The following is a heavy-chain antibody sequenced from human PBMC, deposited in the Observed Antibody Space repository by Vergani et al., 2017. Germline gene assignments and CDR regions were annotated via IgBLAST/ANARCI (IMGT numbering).Heavy chain of an antibody. V-gene: IGHV4-34*01. CDR1: GGSFSGYY. J-gene: IGHJ4*02. CDR3: ARAGYSSGWAADY. CDR2: INHSGST. Sequence: QVQLQQWGEGLLKPSETLSLTCAVYGGSFSGYYWSWIRQPPGKGLEWIGEINHSGSTNYNPSLKSRVTISVDTSKNKFSLKLSSVTAADTAVYYCARAGYSSGWAADYWGQGTLVTVSS. D-gene: IGHD6-19*01.